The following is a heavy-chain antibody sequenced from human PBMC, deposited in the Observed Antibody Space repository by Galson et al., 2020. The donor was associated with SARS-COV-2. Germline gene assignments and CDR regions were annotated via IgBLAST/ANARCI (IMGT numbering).Heavy chain of an antibody. Sequence: GESLKISCAASGFTFSSYSMNWVRQAPGKGLEWVSSISSSSSYIYYADSVKGRFTISRDNAKYSLYLQMNSLRAEDTAVYYCARDDVYYYDSSEYMDVWGKGTTVTVSS. J-gene: IGHJ6*03. CDR2: ISSSSSYI. CDR3: ARDDVYYYDSSEYMDV. CDR1: GFTFSSYS. V-gene: IGHV3-21*01. D-gene: IGHD3-22*01.